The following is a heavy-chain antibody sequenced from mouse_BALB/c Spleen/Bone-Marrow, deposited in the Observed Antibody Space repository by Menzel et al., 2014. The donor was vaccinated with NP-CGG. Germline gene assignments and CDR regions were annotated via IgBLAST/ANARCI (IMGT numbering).Heavy chain of an antibody. J-gene: IGHJ2*01. CDR3: ARDMGGLLFDS. D-gene: IGHD1-1*01. V-gene: IGHV7-3*02. CDR1: GFTFTDYY. CDR2: IRNKAYGYTT. Sequence: DVKLVESGGGLVQPGGSLRLSCATSGFTFTDYYMNWVRQPPGKALEWLAFIRNKAYGYTTEYSASVKGQFTISRDNSQNILYLQMNTLRAEDSATYYCARDMGGLLFDSWGQGTTLSVSS.